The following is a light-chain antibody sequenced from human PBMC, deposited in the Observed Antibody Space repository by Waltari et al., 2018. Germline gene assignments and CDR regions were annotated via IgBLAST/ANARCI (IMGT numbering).Light chain of an antibody. CDR3: AGWDDSLNGPV. V-gene: IGLV1-44*01. CDR1: LSNIESNT. J-gene: IGLJ3*02. Sequence: QSVLTQPPSASGTPGQRVTISCSGSLSNIESNTVNWYRQPPGTAHKLLISGVNQRRAGVPCRVSGSKSGTSASLTISGLQSADEADYYCAGWDDSLNGPVFGGGTKLTVL. CDR2: GVN.